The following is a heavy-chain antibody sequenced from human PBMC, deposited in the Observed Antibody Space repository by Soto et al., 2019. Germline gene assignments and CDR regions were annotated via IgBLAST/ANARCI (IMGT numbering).Heavy chain of an antibody. Sequence: GGSLRLSCAASGFTFSSYGMHWVRQAPGKGLEWVAVIWYDGSNKYYADSVKGRFTISRDNSKNTLYLQMNSLRAEDTAVYYCARSRTTVTIDYWGQGTLVTVSS. J-gene: IGHJ4*02. V-gene: IGHV3-33*01. CDR3: ARSRTTVTIDY. CDR2: IWYDGSNK. CDR1: GFTFSSYG. D-gene: IGHD4-4*01.